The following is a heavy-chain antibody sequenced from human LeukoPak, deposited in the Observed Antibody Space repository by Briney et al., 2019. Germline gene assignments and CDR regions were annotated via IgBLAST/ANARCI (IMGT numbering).Heavy chain of an antibody. J-gene: IGHJ5*02. D-gene: IGHD2-8*02. V-gene: IGHV4-30-4*07. CDR1: GGSISSGGYS. CDR2: IYYSVNT. CDR3: ARDGGVAPHNWFDP. Sequence: SQTLSLTCAVSGGSISSGGYSWSWIRQPPGKGLGWIGYIYYSVNTYYSPSLKSRVTISVDTSKNQFSLKLSSVTAADTAVYYCARDGGVAPHNWFDPWGQGTLVTVSS.